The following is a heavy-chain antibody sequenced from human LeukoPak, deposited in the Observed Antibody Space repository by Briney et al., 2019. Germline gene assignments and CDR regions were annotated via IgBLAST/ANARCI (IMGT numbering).Heavy chain of an antibody. CDR3: AALKGDTARDFDY. CDR1: GYSFTSYW. V-gene: IGHV5-10-1*01. CDR2: IDPSDSYT. J-gene: IGHJ4*02. D-gene: IGHD5-18*01. Sequence: GASLNISCTCSGYSFTSYWITGVRHMPGKCLEWMGNIDPSDSYTNYSPSFQGHVTISGDKSISTAYLQWSSLKSSDTAIYYCAALKGDTARDFDYWGQGTLVTVSS.